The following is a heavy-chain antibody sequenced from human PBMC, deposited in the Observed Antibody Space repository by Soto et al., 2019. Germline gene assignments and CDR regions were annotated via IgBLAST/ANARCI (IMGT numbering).Heavy chain of an antibody. CDR2: IIPMLGTA. CDR3: ASGTPLWLRRISNGYSG. D-gene: IGHD5-12*01. Sequence: QVQLVQSGAEVKKPESSVKVSCKAPGGTFSTYAISWVRQAPGQGLEWMGGIIPMLGTANYAQRFQDRVTITADESTNTGYMELSSMRSEDTAVYFCASGTPLWLRRISNGYSGWGQGTLVTVSS. J-gene: IGHJ4*02. CDR1: GGTFSTYA. V-gene: IGHV1-69*12.